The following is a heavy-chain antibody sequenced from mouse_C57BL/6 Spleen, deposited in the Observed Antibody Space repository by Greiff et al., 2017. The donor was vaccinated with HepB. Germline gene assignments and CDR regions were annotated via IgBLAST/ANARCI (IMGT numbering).Heavy chain of an antibody. CDR1: GYTFTSYD. D-gene: IGHD1-1*01. V-gene: IGHV1-85*01. CDR2: IYPRDGST. J-gene: IGHJ4*01. CDR3: ARSGDYGSSYGMDY. Sequence: VQLVESGPELVKPGASVKLSCKASGYTFTSYDINWVKQRPGQGLEWIGWIYPRDGSTKYNEKFKGKATLTVDTSSSTAYMELHSLTSEDSAVYFCARSGDYGSSYGMDYWGQGTSVTVSS.